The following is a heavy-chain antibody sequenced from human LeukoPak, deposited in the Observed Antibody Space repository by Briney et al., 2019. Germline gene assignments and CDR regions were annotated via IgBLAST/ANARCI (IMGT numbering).Heavy chain of an antibody. J-gene: IGHJ5*02. CDR3: ARHVGFITMVRGVINNNWFDP. CDR2: IHYSGST. CDR1: GGSISSSSYY. D-gene: IGHD3-10*01. Sequence: NASETLSLTCTVSGGSISSSSYYWGWIRQPPGKGLEWIGSIHYSGSTNYNPSLKSRVTISVDTSKNQFSLKLSSVTAADTAVYYCARHVGFITMVRGVINNNWFDPWGQGTLVTVSS. V-gene: IGHV4-39*01.